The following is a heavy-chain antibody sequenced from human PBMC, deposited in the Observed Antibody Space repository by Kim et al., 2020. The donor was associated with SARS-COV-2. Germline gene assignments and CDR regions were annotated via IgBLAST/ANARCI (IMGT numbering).Heavy chain of an antibody. CDR3: ARAVIWSRSRSVDV. V-gene: IGHV3-23*01. Sequence: GGSLRLSCAASGFTFNSYDMTWVRQAPGKGLEWVSGISGSGGNTYYADSVKGRFTISRDNSKNTLYLQMNTLRAEDTALYYCARAVIWSRSRSVDVWGQGTTVTVSS. CDR1: GFTFNSYD. J-gene: IGHJ6*01. D-gene: IGHD3-16*02. CDR2: ISGSGGNT.